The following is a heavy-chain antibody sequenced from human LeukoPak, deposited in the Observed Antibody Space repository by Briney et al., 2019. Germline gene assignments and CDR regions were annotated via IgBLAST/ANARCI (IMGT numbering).Heavy chain of an antibody. CDR1: GFTFGSHA. V-gene: IGHV3-23*01. D-gene: IGHD5-18*01. Sequence: PGGSLRLSCEASGFTFGSHAMYWVRQAPGKGLEWVAGIFGSGGSPHYADPVKGRFTISRDNSRNTVYLQINSLRAEDTAVYYCGKTTVGYSSGQKPAWPVDYWGQGTQVTVSS. J-gene: IGHJ4*02. CDR3: GKTTVGYSSGQKPAWPVDY. CDR2: IFGSGGSP.